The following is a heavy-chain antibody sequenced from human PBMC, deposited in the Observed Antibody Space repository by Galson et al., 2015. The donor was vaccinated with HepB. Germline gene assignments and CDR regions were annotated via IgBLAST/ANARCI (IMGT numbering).Heavy chain of an antibody. CDR1: GYTFTSYG. D-gene: IGHD2-15*01. Sequence: SVKVSCKASGYTFTSYGISWVRQAPGQGLEWMGWISAYNGNTNYAQKLQGRVTMTTDTSTSTAYMELRSLRSDDTAVYYCARDPGVVVAATGDGYYYYGMDVWGQGTTVTVSS. V-gene: IGHV1-18*04. CDR3: ARDPGVVVAATGDGYYYYGMDV. CDR2: ISAYNGNT. J-gene: IGHJ6*02.